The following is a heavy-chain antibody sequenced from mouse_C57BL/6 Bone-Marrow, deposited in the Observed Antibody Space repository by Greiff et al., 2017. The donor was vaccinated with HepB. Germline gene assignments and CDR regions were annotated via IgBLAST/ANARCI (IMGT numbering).Heavy chain of an antibody. V-gene: IGHV1-77*01. D-gene: IGHD1-1*01. Sequence: QVQLQQSGAELVKPGASVKISCKASGYTFTDYYIHWVKQRPGQGLEWIGKIGPGSGSTHYNEKFKGKATLTADKSSSTAYMQLSSLTSEDSAVYFWAIHIPPVTTVHYYAMDYGGQGTSVTVSS. J-gene: IGHJ4*01. CDR1: GYTFTDYY. CDR3: AIHIPPVTTVHYYAMDY. CDR2: IGPGSGST.